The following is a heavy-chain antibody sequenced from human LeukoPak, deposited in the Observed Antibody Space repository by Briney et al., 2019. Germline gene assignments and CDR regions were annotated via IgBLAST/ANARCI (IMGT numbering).Heavy chain of an antibody. Sequence: PGGSLRLSCAASGFTFSSYAMSWVRQAPGKGLEWVSGISASGGTTYYADSVKGRLTISRDNSKNTLYLQMNSLRAEDTAVYYCAKGSHDYGDYEKIKWGQGTLVTVSS. V-gene: IGHV3-23*01. CDR1: GFTFSSYA. CDR2: ISASGGTT. J-gene: IGHJ4*02. D-gene: IGHD4-17*01. CDR3: AKGSHDYGDYEKIK.